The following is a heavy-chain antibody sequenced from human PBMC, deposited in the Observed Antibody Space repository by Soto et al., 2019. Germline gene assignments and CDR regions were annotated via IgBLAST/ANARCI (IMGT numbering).Heavy chain of an antibody. D-gene: IGHD4-17*01. CDR3: AHAGDYDLMTFDH. CDR2: IYWDDDK. J-gene: IGHJ4*02. CDR1: GFSLSSYGMG. Sequence: ITLKESGPTLVRPAQTLTLTCGFSGFSLSSYGMGVAWIRQPPGKALEWLALIYWDDDKRYSPSLKDTLANSTDTSSNQMVPTITNMDPGGTDTSFCAHAGDYDLMTFDHWGPGTLVTVSS. V-gene: IGHV2-5*02.